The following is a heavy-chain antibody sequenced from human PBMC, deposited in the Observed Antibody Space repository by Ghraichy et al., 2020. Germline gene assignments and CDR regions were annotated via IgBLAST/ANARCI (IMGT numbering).Heavy chain of an antibody. CDR2: IYYSGST. CDR1: GGFISSYY. V-gene: IGHV4-59*01. D-gene: IGHD3-10*01. CDR3: ARDGPSMVRGVNNWFDP. J-gene: IGHJ5*02. Sequence: SETLSLTCTVSGGFISSYYWSWIRQPPGKGLEWIGYIYYSGSTNYNPSLKSRVTISVDTSKNQFSLKLSSVTAADTAVYYCARDGPSMVRGVNNWFDPWGQGTLVTVSS.